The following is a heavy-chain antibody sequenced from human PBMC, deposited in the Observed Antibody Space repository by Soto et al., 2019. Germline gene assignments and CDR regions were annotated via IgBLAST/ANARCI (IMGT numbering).Heavy chain of an antibody. Sequence: GASVKVSCKGSGYTFTGYYMHWVRQAPGQGLEWMGWINPNSGGTNYAQKFQGWVTMTRDTSISTAYMELSRLRSDDTAVYYCARDHRGYSYGSRYYYGMDVWGQGTTVTVSS. V-gene: IGHV1-2*04. CDR2: INPNSGGT. CDR1: GYTFTGYY. D-gene: IGHD5-18*01. CDR3: ARDHRGYSYGSRYYYGMDV. J-gene: IGHJ6*02.